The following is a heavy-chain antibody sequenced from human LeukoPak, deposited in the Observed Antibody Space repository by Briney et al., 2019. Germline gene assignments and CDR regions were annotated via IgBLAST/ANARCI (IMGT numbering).Heavy chain of an antibody. J-gene: IGHJ4*02. CDR3: AKAVNSYGDSIDY. CDR2: IRYDGSNK. D-gene: IGHD4-17*01. V-gene: IGHV3-30*02. CDR1: GFTFSSYG. Sequence: HPGGSLRLSCAASGFTFSSYGMHWVRQAPGKGLEWVAFIRYDGSNKYYADSVKGRFTISRDNSKNTLYLQMNSLRAEDTAVYYCAKAVNSYGDSIDYWGQGTLVTVSS.